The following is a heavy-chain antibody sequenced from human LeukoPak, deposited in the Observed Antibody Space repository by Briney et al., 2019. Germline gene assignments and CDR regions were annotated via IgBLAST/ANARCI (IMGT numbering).Heavy chain of an antibody. D-gene: IGHD3-22*01. V-gene: IGHV3-53*01. Sequence: GGSLRLSCAASGFTVSSNYMSWVRQAPGKGLEWVSVIYSGGSTDYADSVKGRFTISRDNSKNTLYLQMNSLRAEDTAVYYCALQNDSSPFDYWGQGTLVTVSP. CDR1: GFTVSSNY. J-gene: IGHJ4*02. CDR2: IYSGGST. CDR3: ALQNDSSPFDY.